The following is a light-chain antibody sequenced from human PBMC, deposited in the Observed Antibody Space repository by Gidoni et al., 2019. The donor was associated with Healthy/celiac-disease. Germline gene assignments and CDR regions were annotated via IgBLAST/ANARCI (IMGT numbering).Light chain of an antibody. J-gene: IGKJ4*01. V-gene: IGKV1-33*01. Sequence: DIQMTKSPSSLSASVGDRVTITCQASKDISKFLNWYQQQPGKDPKLLIYDASNLETGVPSRFSGSGSGTDFTFTICSLQPEDIATYYCQQYDNRLAFGGGTKVEIK. CDR1: KDISKF. CDR3: QQYDNRLA. CDR2: DAS.